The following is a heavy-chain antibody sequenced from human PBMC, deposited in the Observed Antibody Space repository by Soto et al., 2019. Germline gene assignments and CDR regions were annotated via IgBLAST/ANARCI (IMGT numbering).Heavy chain of an antibody. D-gene: IGHD3-3*01. CDR3: NTDSIVGGTDDY. J-gene: IGHJ4*02. CDR1: GFTFSNAW. CDR2: IKSKTDGGTT. Sequence: EVQLVESGGGLVKPGGSLRLSCAASGFTFSNAWMNWVRQAPGKGLEWVGRIKSKTDGGTTDYAAPVKGRFTISRADSNNTLYLQMKCLKTEDIAVYYCNTDSIVGGTDDYWGQGTLVIVSS. V-gene: IGHV3-15*07.